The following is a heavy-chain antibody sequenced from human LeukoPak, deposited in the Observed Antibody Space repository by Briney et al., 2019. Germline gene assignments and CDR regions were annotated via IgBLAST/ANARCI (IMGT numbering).Heavy chain of an antibody. CDR1: GFTFSSYG. CDR2: ISYDGSNK. CDR3: AKVHPPLYGMDV. V-gene: IGHV3-30*18. J-gene: IGHJ6*02. Sequence: GRSLRLSCAASGFTFSSYGMHWVRQAPGKGLEWVAVISYDGSNKYYADSVKGRFTIFRDNSKNTLYLQMNSLRAEDTAVYYCAKVHPPLYGMDVWGQGTTVTVSS.